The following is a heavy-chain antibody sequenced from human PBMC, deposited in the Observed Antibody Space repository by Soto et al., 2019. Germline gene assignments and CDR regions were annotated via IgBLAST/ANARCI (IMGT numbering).Heavy chain of an antibody. Sequence: PWGSLRLSCAVSGFIFSRYSMNWVRQAPGKGLEWVSSIGTSGSYIYDTDSVKGRFTISRDNTKDSLYLQMNSLRAEDTAIYYCARGSAFIGLDYWGQGTLVTVSS. CDR2: IGTSGSYI. CDR3: ARGSAFIGLDY. CDR1: GFIFSRYS. V-gene: IGHV3-21*01. D-gene: IGHD1-26*01. J-gene: IGHJ4*02.